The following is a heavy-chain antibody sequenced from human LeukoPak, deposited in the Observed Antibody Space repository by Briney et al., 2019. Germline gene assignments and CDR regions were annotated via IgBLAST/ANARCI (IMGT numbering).Heavy chain of an antibody. Sequence: GGSLRLSCAASGFTFSSYGMHWVRQAPGKGLEWVAVISYDGSNKYYADSVKGRFTISRDNSKNTLYLQMNSLRAEDTAVYYCAVGYWYFDYWGQGTLVTVSP. CDR2: ISYDGSNK. CDR1: GFTFSSYG. D-gene: IGHD3-22*01. J-gene: IGHJ4*02. V-gene: IGHV3-30*03. CDR3: AVGYWYFDY.